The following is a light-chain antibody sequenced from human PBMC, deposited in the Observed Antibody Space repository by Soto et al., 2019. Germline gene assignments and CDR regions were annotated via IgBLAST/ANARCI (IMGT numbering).Light chain of an antibody. CDR1: SSSIGAGHD. CDR2: ANN. V-gene: IGLV1-40*01. CDR3: QSQDSSRSKV. J-gene: IGLJ2*01. Sequence: QSVLTQPPSVSGAPGQRVTISCTGSSSSIGAGHDVHWYQQFPGTAPKLLIYANNNRPSGVPDRFSGSKSGTSASLAITGLQADDKADYYCQSQDSSRSKVFGGGTKVTVL.